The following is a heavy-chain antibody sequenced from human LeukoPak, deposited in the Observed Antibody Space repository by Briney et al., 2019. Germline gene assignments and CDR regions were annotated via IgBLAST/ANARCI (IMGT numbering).Heavy chain of an antibody. CDR1: GFTFDVYA. J-gene: IGHJ4*02. Sequence: GRSLRLSCAASGFTFDVYAMHWVRQAPGKGLEWVSGISWNSGSIGYADSVKGRFTISRDNAKNSLYLQMNSLRAEDTALYYCAKDISDVYYDSSGYFDYWGQGTLVTVSS. D-gene: IGHD3-22*01. V-gene: IGHV3-9*01. CDR3: AKDISDVYYDSSGYFDY. CDR2: ISWNSGSI.